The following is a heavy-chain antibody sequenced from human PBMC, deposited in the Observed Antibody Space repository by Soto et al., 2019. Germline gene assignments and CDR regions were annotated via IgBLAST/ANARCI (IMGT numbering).Heavy chain of an antibody. V-gene: IGHV4-39*01. J-gene: IGHJ6*02. CDR3: FYDSSGYSDLFYGMDV. D-gene: IGHD3-22*01. CDR1: GGSISSSSYY. Sequence: SETLSLTCTVSGGSISSSSYYWGWIRQPPGKGLEWIGSIYYSGSTYYNPSLKSRVTISVDTSKNQFSLKLSSVTAADTAVYYCFYDSSGYSDLFYGMDVWGQGTTVTVSS. CDR2: IYYSGST.